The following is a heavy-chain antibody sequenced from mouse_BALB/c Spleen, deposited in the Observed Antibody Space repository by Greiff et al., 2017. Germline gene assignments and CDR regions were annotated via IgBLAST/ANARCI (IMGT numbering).Heavy chain of an antibody. J-gene: IGHJ2*01. CDR1: GYTFTSYW. D-gene: IGHD2-14*01. CDR2: INPSTGYT. CDR3: VRGYDGYYFDY. V-gene: IGHV1-7*01. Sequence: QVQLQQSGAELAKPGASVKMSCKASGYTFTSYWMHWVKQRPGQGLEWIGYINPSTGYTEYNQKFKDKATLTADKSSSTAYMQLSSLTSEDSAVYYCVRGYDGYYFDYWGQGTTLTVSS.